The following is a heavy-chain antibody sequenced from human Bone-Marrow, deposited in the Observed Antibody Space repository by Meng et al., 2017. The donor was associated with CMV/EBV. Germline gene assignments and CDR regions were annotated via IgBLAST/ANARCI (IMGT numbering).Heavy chain of an antibody. J-gene: IGHJ6*02. V-gene: IGHV3-30*02. CDR2: IRYDGSNK. CDR3: APNGYYYYGMAV. Sequence: GESLKISCAASGFTFSSYGMHWVRQAPGKGLEWVAFIRYDGSNKYYADSVKGRFTISRDNSKNTLYLQMNSLRAEDTAVYYCAPNGYYYYGMAVWGQGTTVPVYS. D-gene: IGHD1-1*01. CDR1: GFTFSSYG.